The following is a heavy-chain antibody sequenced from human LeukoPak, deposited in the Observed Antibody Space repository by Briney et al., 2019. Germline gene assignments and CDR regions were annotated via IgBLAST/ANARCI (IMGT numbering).Heavy chain of an antibody. V-gene: IGHV4-39*07. CDR1: GGSISSSSYY. CDR2: IYYSGST. D-gene: IGHD3-10*01. J-gene: IGHJ4*02. Sequence: SETLSLTCTVSGGSISSSSYYWGWIRQPPGKGLEWIGSIYYSGSTYYNPSLKSRVTISVDTSKNQFSLKLSSVTAADTAVYYCAREIPRFGELSGDDYWGQGTLVTVSS. CDR3: AREIPRFGELSGDDY.